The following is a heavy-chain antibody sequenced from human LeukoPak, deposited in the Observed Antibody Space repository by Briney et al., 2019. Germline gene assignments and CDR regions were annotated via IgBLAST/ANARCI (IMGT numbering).Heavy chain of an antibody. CDR3: ARATPWLLPGY. CDR2: IYDTGNT. D-gene: IGHD3-22*01. Sequence: TSETLSLTCTVSGDYISSSIYYWGWIRQPPEKGLEWIGHIYDTGNTNYNPSLESRVTISVDTSKNQFSLRLTSVTAADTAVYFCARATPWLLPGYWGQGTLVTVSS. J-gene: IGHJ4*02. CDR1: GDYISSSIYY. V-gene: IGHV4-61*05.